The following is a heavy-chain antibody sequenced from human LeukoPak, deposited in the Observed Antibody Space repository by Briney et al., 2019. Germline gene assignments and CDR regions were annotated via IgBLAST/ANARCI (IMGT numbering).Heavy chain of an antibody. J-gene: IGHJ4*02. Sequence: ASVKVSCKASGYTFTSYGISWVRQAPGQGLEWMGWISAYNGNTNYAQKLQGRVTMTTDTSTSTAYMELRSLRSDDTAVYYCARVSDFHIAVAAPNFDYRGQGTLVTVSS. D-gene: IGHD6-19*01. V-gene: IGHV1-18*01. CDR2: ISAYNGNT. CDR3: ARVSDFHIAVAAPNFDY. CDR1: GYTFTSYG.